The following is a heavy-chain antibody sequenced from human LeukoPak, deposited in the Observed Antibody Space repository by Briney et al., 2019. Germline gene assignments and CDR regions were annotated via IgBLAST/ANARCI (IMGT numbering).Heavy chain of an antibody. D-gene: IGHD3-3*01. CDR3: ARAGPTIFGVDYYYYYMDV. J-gene: IGHJ6*03. CDR2: ISAYNGNT. V-gene: IGHV1-18*01. Sequence: ASVKVSCKASGYTFTSYGISWVRQAPGQGLEWMGWISAYNGNTNYAQKRQGRVTMTTDTSTSTAYMELRSLRSDDTAVYYCARAGPTIFGVDYYYYYMDVWGKGTTVTVSS. CDR1: GYTFTSYG.